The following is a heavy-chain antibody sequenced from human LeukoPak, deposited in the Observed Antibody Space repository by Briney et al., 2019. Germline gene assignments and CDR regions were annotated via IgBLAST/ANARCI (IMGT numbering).Heavy chain of an antibody. CDR1: GFTLSNSW. Sequence: GGSLRLSCAASGFTLSNSWMHWVRQAPGKGLVWVSRINSDGKTTTYADSVKGRFTISRDNAQSTLYLQMNSLSAEDTAVYYCARDYPPDWGQGTLVTVSA. CDR3: ARDYPPD. J-gene: IGHJ4*02. CDR2: INSDGKTT. V-gene: IGHV3-74*01.